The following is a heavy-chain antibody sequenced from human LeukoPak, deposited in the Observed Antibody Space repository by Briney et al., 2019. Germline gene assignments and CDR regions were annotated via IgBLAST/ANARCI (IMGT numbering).Heavy chain of an antibody. CDR3: ARQGQISAFDI. CDR1: GGSIISYY. D-gene: IGHD2-15*01. V-gene: IGHV4-59*08. J-gene: IGHJ4*02. CDR2: INDSGNT. Sequence: SETLSLTCSVSGGSIISYYWSWIRQPPGKGLEWIGEINDSGNTNCKSSLKSRVTISADRSKNQFSLKMTSVTAADTAVYYCARQGQISAFDIWGQGNLVIVSS.